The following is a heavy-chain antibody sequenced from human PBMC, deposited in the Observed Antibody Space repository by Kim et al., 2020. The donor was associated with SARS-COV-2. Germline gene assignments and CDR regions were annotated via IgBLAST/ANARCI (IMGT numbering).Heavy chain of an antibody. J-gene: IGHJ6*02. CDR2: INPSGGST. Sequence: ASVKVSCKASGYTFTSYYMHWVRQAPGQGLEWMGIINPSGGSTSYAQKFQGRVTMTRDTSTSTVYMELSSLRSEDTAVYYCASKSQSHYDILTGYSYYYYYGMDVWGQGTTVTVSS. V-gene: IGHV1-46*01. CDR1: GYTFTSYY. D-gene: IGHD3-9*01. CDR3: ASKSQSHYDILTGYSYYYYYGMDV.